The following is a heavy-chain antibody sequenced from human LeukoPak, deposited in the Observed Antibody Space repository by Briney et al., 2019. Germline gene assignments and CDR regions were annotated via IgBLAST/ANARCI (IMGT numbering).Heavy chain of an antibody. CDR1: GGSISSSSYY. J-gene: IGHJ3*02. V-gene: IGHV4-39*01. CDR3: SRHARFYDFWSGNAKGVAAFDI. Sequence: SETLSLTCTVSGGSISSSSYYWGWIRQPPGKGREWIGSIYYSGSTYYNPSLKSRVTISVDTSKDQFSLKLSSVTAADTAVYYCSRHARFYDFWSGNAKGVAAFDIWGQGTMVTVSS. D-gene: IGHD3-3*01. CDR2: IYYSGST.